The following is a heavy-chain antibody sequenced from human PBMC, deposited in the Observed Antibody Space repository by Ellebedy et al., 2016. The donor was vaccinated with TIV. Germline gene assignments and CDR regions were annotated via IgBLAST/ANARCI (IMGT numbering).Heavy chain of an antibody. CDR2: INPNSGGT. D-gene: IGHD6-19*01. CDR1: GYTFTGYY. CDR3: ARDYVGSGADYYYYGMDV. J-gene: IGHJ6*02. Sequence: AASVKVSCKASGYTFTGYYMHWVRQAPGQGLEWMGWINPNSGGTNYAQKFQGWVTMTRDTSISTAYMELSRLRSDDTAVYYCARDYVGSGADYYYYGMDVWGQGTTVTVSS. V-gene: IGHV1-2*04.